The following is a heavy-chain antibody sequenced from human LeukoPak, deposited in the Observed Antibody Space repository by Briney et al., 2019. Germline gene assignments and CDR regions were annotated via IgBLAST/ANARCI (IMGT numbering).Heavy chain of an antibody. CDR3: ASPSLGYCSGGSCYDVDY. J-gene: IGHJ4*02. V-gene: IGHV1-69*05. D-gene: IGHD2-15*01. Sequence: VASVKVSCKASGGTFSSYAISWVRQAPGQGLEWMGGIIPIFGTANYAQKFQGRVTITTDESTSTAYMELSSLRSDDTAVYYCASPSLGYCSGGSCYDVDYWGQGTLVTVSS. CDR1: GGTFSSYA. CDR2: IIPIFGTA.